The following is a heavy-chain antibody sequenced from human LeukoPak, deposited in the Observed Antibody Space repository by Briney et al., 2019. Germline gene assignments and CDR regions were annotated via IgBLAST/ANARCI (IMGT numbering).Heavy chain of an antibody. Sequence: PSETLSLTCTFSGDSFRSYQWIWLRQPPGKGLDWIGYISSSGSTSYNPSLKSRLTISVDMSKNQFSLKLASVTAADTAVYYCARVGRGDHTWGSYYCDHWGQGTLVSVSS. CDR3: ARVGRGDHTWGSYYCDH. CDR1: GDSFRSYQ. V-gene: IGHV4-59*01. CDR2: ISSSGST. J-gene: IGHJ4*02. D-gene: IGHD3-16*01.